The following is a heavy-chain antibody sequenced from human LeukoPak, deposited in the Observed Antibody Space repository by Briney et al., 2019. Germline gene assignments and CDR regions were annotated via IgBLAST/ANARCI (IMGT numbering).Heavy chain of an antibody. CDR1: GGSFNSYY. J-gene: IGHJ4*02. Sequence: PSETLSLTCAVYGGSFNSYYWSWIRQSPGKGLEWIGEINHSGSTNYNPSLESRVTISVDTSKNQFSLKLTSVTAADTAVYYCARDPSHTSGPLGYWGQGTLVTVSS. CDR2: INHSGST. CDR3: ARDPSHTSGPLGY. D-gene: IGHD2-15*01. V-gene: IGHV4-34*01.